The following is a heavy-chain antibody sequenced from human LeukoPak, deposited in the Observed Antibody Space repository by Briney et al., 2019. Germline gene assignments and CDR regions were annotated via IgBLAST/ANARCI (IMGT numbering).Heavy chain of an antibody. CDR1: GYTFTGYY. J-gene: IGHJ4*02. CDR2: INPNGGGT. D-gene: IGHD5-18*01. CDR3: ARGLGYSYGYFDY. Sequence: GASVKVSCKASGYTFTGYYMHWVRQAPGQGLEWMGWINPNGGGTNYAQKFQGRVTMTRDTSISTAYMELSRLRSDDTAVYYCARGLGYSYGYFDYWGQGTLVTVSS. V-gene: IGHV1-2*02.